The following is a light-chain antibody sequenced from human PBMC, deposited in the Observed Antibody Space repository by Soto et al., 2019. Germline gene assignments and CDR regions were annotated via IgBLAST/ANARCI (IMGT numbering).Light chain of an antibody. CDR1: QSISSW. J-gene: IGKJ1*01. Sequence: DIQMTQSPSTLSASVGDRVTITCRASQSISSWLAWYQQKPGKAPKLLIYDASSLESGVPSRFSGSGSGTEFTLTISSLQHDDFATYYCQQYNSYQRTFGQGTKVEIK. CDR2: DAS. V-gene: IGKV1-5*01. CDR3: QQYNSYQRT.